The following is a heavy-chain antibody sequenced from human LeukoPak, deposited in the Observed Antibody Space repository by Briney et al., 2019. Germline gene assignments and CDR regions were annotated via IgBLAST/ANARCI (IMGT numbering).Heavy chain of an antibody. CDR2: IPPSGST. Sequence: SETLSLTCTVYGGSFSDYYWGWIRQPPGKGLELIGEIPPSGSTNYSPSLKSRVTISLDASKSQFSLKLSSVAAADTAVYFCARVGYSYVINDWSRTGLGAYPTKYYYHMDVWDKGTTVPVSS. CDR1: GGSFSDYY. J-gene: IGHJ6*03. CDR3: ARVGYSYVINDWSRTGLGAYPTKYYYHMDV. D-gene: IGHD5-18*01. V-gene: IGHV4-34*01.